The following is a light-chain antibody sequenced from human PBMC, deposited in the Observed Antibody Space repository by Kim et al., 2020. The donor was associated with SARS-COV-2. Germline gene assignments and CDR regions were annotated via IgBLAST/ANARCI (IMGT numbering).Light chain of an antibody. Sequence: SPGETATRTCRASQSVSTNVAWYQQKPGQAPRLLIYGASARATGIPARFSGSGSGTEFTLTISSLQSDDFAVYYCQQHNDWPPWTFGQGTKVDIK. V-gene: IGKV3D-15*01. CDR3: QQHNDWPPWT. CDR2: GAS. J-gene: IGKJ1*01. CDR1: QSVSTN.